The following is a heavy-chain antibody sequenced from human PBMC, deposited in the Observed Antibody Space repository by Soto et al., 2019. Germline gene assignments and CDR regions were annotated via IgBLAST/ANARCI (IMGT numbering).Heavy chain of an antibody. Sequence: ASVKVSCKASGYTFTGYYVHWVRQAPGQGLEWMGWINPNSGDTYLAQRFQGRVTMNRDTSIGTAYMELRGLTSDDTAEYYCAKGGAIAAAGNRVYLYNAMDVCGQGPTVTVYS. CDR3: AKGGAIAAAGNRVYLYNAMDV. CDR2: INPNSGDT. CDR1: GYTFTGYY. J-gene: IGHJ6*02. D-gene: IGHD6-13*01. V-gene: IGHV1-2*02.